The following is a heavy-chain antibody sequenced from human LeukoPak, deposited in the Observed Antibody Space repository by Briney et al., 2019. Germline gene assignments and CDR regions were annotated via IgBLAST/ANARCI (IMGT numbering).Heavy chain of an antibody. Sequence: GGSLRLSCAASGFTFSSYGMHWVRQAPGKGLEGVAFIRYDGSNKYYADSVKGRFTISRDNSKNTLYLQMNSLRAEDTAVYYCAKEFAYSSGWTEYYFDYWGQGTLVTVSS. CDR3: AKEFAYSSGWTEYYFDY. D-gene: IGHD6-19*01. CDR2: IRYDGSNK. V-gene: IGHV3-30*02. J-gene: IGHJ4*02. CDR1: GFTFSSYG.